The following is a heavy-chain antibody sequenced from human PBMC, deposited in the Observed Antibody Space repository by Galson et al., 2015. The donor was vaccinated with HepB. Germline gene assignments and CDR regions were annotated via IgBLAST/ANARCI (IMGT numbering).Heavy chain of an antibody. Sequence: CAISGDSVSSNSAAWNWIRQSPSRGLEWLGRTYYRSKWYNDYAVSVKSRITINPDTSKNQFSLQLNSVTPEDTAVYYCARDRRVTIFGVVINYYYGMDVWGQGTTVTVSS. CDR3: ARDRRVTIFGVVINYYYGMDV. D-gene: IGHD3-3*01. J-gene: IGHJ6*02. CDR1: GDSVSSNSAA. CDR2: TYYRSKWYN. V-gene: IGHV6-1*01.